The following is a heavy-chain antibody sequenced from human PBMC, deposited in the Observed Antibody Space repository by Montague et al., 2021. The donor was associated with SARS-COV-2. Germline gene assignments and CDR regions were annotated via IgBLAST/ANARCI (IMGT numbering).Heavy chain of an antibody. J-gene: IGHJ4*02. Sequence: SETLSLTCSVSGDSLNKNPYYWGWVRQPPGKGLEWIGSVWYSGFTYSNPSLGSRVAVSIDTSRNQFSVELRSVAATDTAVYYCARHVGSYDTGVQYWGRGSLVTVAS. CDR1: GDSLNKNPYY. CDR2: VWYSGFT. CDR3: ARHVGSYDTGVQY. D-gene: IGHD2-8*01. V-gene: IGHV4-39*01.